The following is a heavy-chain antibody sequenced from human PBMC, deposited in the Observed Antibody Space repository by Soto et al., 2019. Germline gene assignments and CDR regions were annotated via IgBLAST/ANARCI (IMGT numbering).Heavy chain of an antibody. V-gene: IGHV1-8*01. D-gene: IGHD2-8*01. CDR2: MNPGSGNT. CDR1: GYTFINYD. Sequence: ASVKVSCKASGYTFINYDINWVRQAPGQGLEWVGWMNPGSGNTGYAQNFQGRVTMTGNTSISSVYMELSSLTSEDTAVYYCARRRGSNGWFDLWGQGTLVTVSS. J-gene: IGHJ5*02. CDR3: ARRRGSNGWFDL.